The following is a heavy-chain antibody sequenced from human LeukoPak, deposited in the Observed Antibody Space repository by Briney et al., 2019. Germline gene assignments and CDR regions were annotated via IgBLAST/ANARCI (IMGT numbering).Heavy chain of an antibody. CDR2: ISQSGST. J-gene: IGHJ4*02. CDR3: ARGANYYDSSGYSATFDY. CDR1: GGSFSGYY. Sequence: SETLSLTCAVYGGSFSGYYWSWIRQPPGRGLEWIGEISQSGSTNYNPSLKSRITMSVDTSKNQFSLQLRSMTAADTAVYYCARGANYYDSSGYSATFDYWGQGTLVTVSS. V-gene: IGHV4-34*01. D-gene: IGHD3-22*01.